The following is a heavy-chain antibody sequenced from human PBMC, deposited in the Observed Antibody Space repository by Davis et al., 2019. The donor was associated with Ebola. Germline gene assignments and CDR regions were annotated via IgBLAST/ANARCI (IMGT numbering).Heavy chain of an antibody. CDR1: GFTFSSYA. CDR2: ISGSGGST. CDR3: ASPYSSSSYYYYGMDV. V-gene: IGHV3-23*01. Sequence: GESLKISCAASGFTFSSYAMSWVRQAPGKGLEWVSAISGSGGSTYYADSVKGRFTISRDNSKNTLYLQMNSLRAEDTAVYYCASPYSSSSYYYYGMDVWGQGTTVTVSS. J-gene: IGHJ6*02. D-gene: IGHD6-6*01.